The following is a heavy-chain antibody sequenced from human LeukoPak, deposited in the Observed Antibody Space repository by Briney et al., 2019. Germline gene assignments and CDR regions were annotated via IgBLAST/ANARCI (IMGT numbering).Heavy chain of an antibody. CDR2: ISSSSISTI. Sequence: GGSLRLSCAASGFTFSSYSMNWVRQAPGKGLEWVSFISSSSISTIYYADSVKGRFTISRDNAKNSLYLQMNSLRAEDTAVYYCASGSRDGYNYRFDYWGQGTLVTVSS. J-gene: IGHJ4*02. D-gene: IGHD5-24*01. CDR3: ASGSRDGYNYRFDY. CDR1: GFTFSSYS. V-gene: IGHV3-48*04.